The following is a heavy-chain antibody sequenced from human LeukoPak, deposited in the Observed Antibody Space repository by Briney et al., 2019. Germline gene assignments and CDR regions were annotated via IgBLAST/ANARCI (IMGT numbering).Heavy chain of an antibody. J-gene: IGHJ4*02. CDR2: MTPDGHEE. D-gene: IGHD3-3*01. V-gene: IGHV3-7*01. CDR3: LRWRARESAFDS. Sequence: HPGGSLRLSCAASGFTFSTYFMGWVGQAPGKGLECVANMTPDGHEEYCVDSVKGRFTISRDNAWNSLFLQMNNLRVEDTAVYYCLRWRARESAFDSWGQRTLVTVSS. CDR1: GFTFSTYF.